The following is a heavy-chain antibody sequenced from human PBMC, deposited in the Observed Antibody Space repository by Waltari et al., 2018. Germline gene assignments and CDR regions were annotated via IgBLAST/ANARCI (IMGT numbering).Heavy chain of an antibody. CDR1: GYTFTSYL. J-gene: IGHJ4*02. CDR3: AREMFGGYLDH. Sequence: QVQLVQSGAEVKTPGASLKLSCEPSGYTFTSYLIHWVRQAPGEGLEWMGILNCRDGSTIYTPRFEGRVSMTRDASTSTVYMGLNSLTSDDTAVYYWAREMFGGYLDHWGQGGLVIVSS. D-gene: IGHD3-16*01. V-gene: IGHV1-46*01. CDR2: LNCRDGST.